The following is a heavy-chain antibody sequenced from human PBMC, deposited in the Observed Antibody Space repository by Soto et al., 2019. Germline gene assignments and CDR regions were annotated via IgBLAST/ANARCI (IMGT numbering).Heavy chain of an antibody. CDR2: IYYSGST. CDR1: GGSISSGGYY. Sequence: SETLSLTCTVSGGSISSGGYYWSWIRQHPGKGLEWIGYIYYSGSTYYNPSLKSRVTISVDTSKNQFSLKLSSVTAADTAVYYCARGVDFITIFGVVTPFDPWGQGTLVTVSS. J-gene: IGHJ5*02. V-gene: IGHV4-31*03. D-gene: IGHD3-3*01. CDR3: ARGVDFITIFGVVTPFDP.